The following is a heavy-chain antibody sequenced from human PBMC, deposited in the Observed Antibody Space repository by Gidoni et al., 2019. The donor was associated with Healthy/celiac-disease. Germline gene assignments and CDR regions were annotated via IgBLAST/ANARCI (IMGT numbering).Heavy chain of an antibody. Sequence: QVQLVQSGAEVKKPGSSVKVSCKASGGTFSSYAISWVRQATGPGVEWMGGIIPIGGTSNYAQEFQGRVTITADKSTSTAYMELSSLRSEDTAVYYCARGGGSGSYSFDYWGQGTLVTVSS. CDR1: GGTFSSYA. CDR3: ARGGGSGSYSFDY. D-gene: IGHD3-10*01. V-gene: IGHV1-69*06. CDR2: IIPIGGTS. J-gene: IGHJ4*02.